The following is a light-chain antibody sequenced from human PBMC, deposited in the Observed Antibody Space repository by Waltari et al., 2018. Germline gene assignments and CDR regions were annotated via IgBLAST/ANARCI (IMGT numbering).Light chain of an antibody. Sequence: QSALPQPASVSGSPGQSFTIFCPGTSNDVGGYNFSSWYQEHPGQAPRVIIYDVSDRPSGVSDRFSGSKSGNTASLTISGLQAEDEADYYCSSQSSNNVVLFGGGTKLTVL. V-gene: IGLV2-14*01. CDR3: SSQSSNNVVL. CDR1: SNDVGGYNF. J-gene: IGLJ2*01. CDR2: DVS.